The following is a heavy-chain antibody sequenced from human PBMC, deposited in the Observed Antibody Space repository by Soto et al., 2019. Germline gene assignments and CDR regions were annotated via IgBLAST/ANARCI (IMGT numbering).Heavy chain of an antibody. CDR3: AKVPRGSNFGYYNF. CDR2: VWKDGSNR. J-gene: IGHJ4*02. CDR1: GITFSDYG. V-gene: IGHV3-30*02. Sequence: QPGVSLRLSCAASGITFSDYGMHWVRQAPGKGLEWVAGVWKDGSNRYYVDSVKGRFTTSRDNSKNTLYLQMNSLRDEDTAVYYCAKVPRGSNFGYYNFWDQGTLVTVSS. D-gene: IGHD5-18*01.